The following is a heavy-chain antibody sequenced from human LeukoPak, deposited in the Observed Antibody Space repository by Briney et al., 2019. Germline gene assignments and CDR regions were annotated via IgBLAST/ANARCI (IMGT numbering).Heavy chain of an antibody. V-gene: IGHV3-23*01. J-gene: IGHJ4*02. CDR3: AKNPVGFIVPDY. Sequence: GGSLRLSCAASGFTFSSYAMSWVRQAPGKGLEWVSAISGSGGSTYYADSVKGRFTISRDNSKNTLYLQMNSLGAEDTAVYYCAKNPVGFIVPDYWGQGTLVTVSS. CDR2: ISGSGGST. CDR1: GFTFSSYA. D-gene: IGHD2-2*01.